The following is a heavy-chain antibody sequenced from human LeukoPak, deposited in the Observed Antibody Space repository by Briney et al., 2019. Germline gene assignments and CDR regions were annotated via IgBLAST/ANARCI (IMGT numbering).Heavy chain of an antibody. CDR3: ARESDRYCSGGSCYGRAFDI. D-gene: IGHD2-15*01. J-gene: IGHJ3*02. Sequence: PGGSLRLSCAASGFTFSSYWMHWVRQAPGKGLVWVSRINSDGSSTSYADSVKGRFTISRDNAKNTLYLQMNSLRAEDTAVYYCARESDRYCSGGSCYGRAFDIWGQGTMVTVSS. CDR2: INSDGSST. V-gene: IGHV3-74*01. CDR1: GFTFSSYW.